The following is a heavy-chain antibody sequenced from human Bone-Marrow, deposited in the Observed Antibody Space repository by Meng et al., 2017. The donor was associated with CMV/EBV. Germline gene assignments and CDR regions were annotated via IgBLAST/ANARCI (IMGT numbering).Heavy chain of an antibody. Sequence: GESLKISCAASGFTFSSYGMHWVRQAPGKGLEWVAFIRYDGSNKYYADSVKGRFTISRDNSKNTLYLQMNSLRAEGTDVYYCAKAVLGRRYYYYGMDVWGQGTTVTVSS. J-gene: IGHJ6*02. D-gene: IGHD4/OR15-4a*01. CDR1: GFTFSSYG. CDR3: AKAVLGRRYYYYGMDV. CDR2: IRYDGSNK. V-gene: IGHV3-30*02.